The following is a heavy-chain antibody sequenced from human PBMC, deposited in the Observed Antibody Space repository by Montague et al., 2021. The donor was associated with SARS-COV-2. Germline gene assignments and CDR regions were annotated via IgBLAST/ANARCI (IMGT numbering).Heavy chain of an antibody. CDR2: IYDSGST. V-gene: IGHV4-39*01. Sequence: SETLSLTCTVSGGSISSSNYYWGWIRQPPGKGLEWIGSIYDSGSTYYNPSIKSRVTISVDTCKNQLSLKQMTVTAAETAVYYCASQRLESTLFGVVTGRFFDYWGQGTLVTVSS. D-gene: IGHD3-3*01. CDR1: GGSISSSNYY. CDR3: ASQRLESTLFGVVTGRFFDY. J-gene: IGHJ4*02.